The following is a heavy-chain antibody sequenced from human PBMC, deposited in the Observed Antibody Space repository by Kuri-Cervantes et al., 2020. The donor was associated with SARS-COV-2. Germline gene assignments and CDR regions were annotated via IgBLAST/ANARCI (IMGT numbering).Heavy chain of an antibody. D-gene: IGHD3-10*01. J-gene: IGHJ6*02. Sequence: AGCLRLSWAASGFTFSNYGMHWVRQAPGKGLEWVAVISYNGSNEYYADSVKGRFTISRDNSKNTLYLQVNSLRAEDTSVYYCAKDPETMARGHYYYGMDVWGQGTTVTVSS. CDR3: AKDPETMARGHYYYGMDV. CDR1: GFTFSNYG. CDR2: ISYNGSNE. V-gene: IGHV3-30*18.